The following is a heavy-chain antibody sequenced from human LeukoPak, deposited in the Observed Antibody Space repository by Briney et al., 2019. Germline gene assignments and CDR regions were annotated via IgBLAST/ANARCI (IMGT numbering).Heavy chain of an antibody. Sequence: GGSLRLSCAASGFTFSSYAMGWVRQAPGKGLEWVSAISGSGGSTYYPDSVKGRFTISRDNSKNTLYLQMKSLRAEDTAVYYCAKEIQYSSSWLAGGAFDIWGQGTMVTVSS. V-gene: IGHV3-23*01. CDR3: AKEIQYSSSWLAGGAFDI. J-gene: IGHJ3*02. CDR1: GFTFSSYA. CDR2: ISGSGGST. D-gene: IGHD6-13*01.